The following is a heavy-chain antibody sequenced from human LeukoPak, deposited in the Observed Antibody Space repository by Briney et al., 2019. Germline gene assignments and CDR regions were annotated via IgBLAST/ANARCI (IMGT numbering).Heavy chain of an antibody. V-gene: IGHV4-59*08. CDR3: ARHCSGGTCPLSFDAFDI. Sequence: SETLSLTCTVSGGSVSSFSWSWIRQPPGKGLEWIGYIYNSESTNYNPSLKSGVTISVDTSKNQFSLMLTSVTASDTAMYYCARHCSGGTCPLSFDAFDIWGQGTMVTVSS. CDR2: IYNSEST. CDR1: GGSVSSFS. D-gene: IGHD2-15*01. J-gene: IGHJ3*02.